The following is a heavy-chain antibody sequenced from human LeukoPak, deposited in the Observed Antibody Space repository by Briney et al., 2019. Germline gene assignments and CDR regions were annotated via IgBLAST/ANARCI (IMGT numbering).Heavy chain of an antibody. V-gene: IGHV1-69*05. Sequence: ASVKVSCKASGGTFSSYAISWVRQAPGQGLEWMGGIIPIFGTANYAQRFQGRVTITTDESTSTAYMELSSLRSEDTAVYYCARAYCSSTSCHHHYYYMDVWGKGTTVTVSS. D-gene: IGHD2-2*01. J-gene: IGHJ6*03. CDR3: ARAYCSSTSCHHHYYYMDV. CDR2: IIPIFGTA. CDR1: GGTFSSYA.